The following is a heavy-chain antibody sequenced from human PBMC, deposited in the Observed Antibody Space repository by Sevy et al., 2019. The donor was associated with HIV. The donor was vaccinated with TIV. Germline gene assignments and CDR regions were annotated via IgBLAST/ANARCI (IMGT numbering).Heavy chain of an antibody. CDR2: IKQDGSEK. CDR1: GFTFSSYW. V-gene: IGHV3-7*04. Sequence: GGSLRLSCAASGFTFSSYWMSWVRQAPGKGLEWVANIKQDGSEKYYVDSVKGRFTISRDNAKNSLYLQMNSLRAEDTAVYYCVRGYSNLRGYSYGTYYFDYWGQGTLVTVSS. CDR3: VRGYSNLRGYSYGTYYFDY. J-gene: IGHJ4*02. D-gene: IGHD5-18*01.